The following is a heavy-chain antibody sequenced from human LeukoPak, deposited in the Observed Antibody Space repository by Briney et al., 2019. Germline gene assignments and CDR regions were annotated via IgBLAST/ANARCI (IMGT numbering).Heavy chain of an antibody. D-gene: IGHD2-15*01. CDR3: ARAPHMRWSSYYFDY. Sequence: PGGSLRLSCAASGFTFDVYAMHWVRQAPGKGLEWVSGISWNSGSIVYAASVKGRFTISRDNAKNSLYLQMNSLRAEDTAVYYCARAPHMRWSSYYFDYWGQGTLVTVSS. CDR1: GFTFDVYA. V-gene: IGHV3-9*01. CDR2: ISWNSGSI. J-gene: IGHJ4*02.